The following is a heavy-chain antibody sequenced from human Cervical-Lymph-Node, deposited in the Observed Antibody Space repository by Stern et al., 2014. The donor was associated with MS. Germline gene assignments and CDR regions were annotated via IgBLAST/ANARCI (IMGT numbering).Heavy chain of an antibody. CDR3: AREATRIVVGIDY. J-gene: IGHJ4*02. CDR2: LNPNSDEP. V-gene: IGHV1-2*06. CDR1: GYTFTAFF. D-gene: IGHD3-22*01. Sequence: QVQLVQSGTQLQKPWASVSLSCKASGYTFTAFFIHWVRQLPRQGLELMGLLNPNSDEPTYSQHFHHSVTLTWDTSIAHAYSQLSRVTSADTAVYSCAREATRIVVGIDYWGQGTQVIVSS.